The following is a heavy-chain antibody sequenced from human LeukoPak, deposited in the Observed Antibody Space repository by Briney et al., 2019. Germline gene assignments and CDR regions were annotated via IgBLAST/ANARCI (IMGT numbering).Heavy chain of an antibody. CDR2: ISYDGSNK. J-gene: IGHJ3*02. Sequence: PGRSLRLSCAASGFTFSSYAIHWVRQAPGKGLEWVAVISYDGSNKYYADSVNGRFTISRDNSKNTLYLQMNSLRAEDTAVYYCARDGRAVAGNGGVDAFDIWGQGTMVTVSS. D-gene: IGHD6-19*01. CDR3: ARDGRAVAGNGGVDAFDI. CDR1: GFTFSSYA. V-gene: IGHV3-30-3*01.